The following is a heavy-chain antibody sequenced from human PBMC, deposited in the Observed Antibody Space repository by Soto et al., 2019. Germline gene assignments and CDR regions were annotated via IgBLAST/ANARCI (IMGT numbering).Heavy chain of an antibody. Sequence: SETLSLTCAVSGGSISSGGYSWSWIRQPSGKGLEWIGYIYHSGSTYYNPSLKSRVTISVDRSKNQFSLKLSSVTAADTAVYYCAREANYYDSSGYSRPFDYWGQGTLVTVSS. D-gene: IGHD3-22*01. CDR3: AREANYYDSSGYSRPFDY. J-gene: IGHJ4*02. V-gene: IGHV4-30-2*01. CDR2: IYHSGST. CDR1: GGSISSGGYS.